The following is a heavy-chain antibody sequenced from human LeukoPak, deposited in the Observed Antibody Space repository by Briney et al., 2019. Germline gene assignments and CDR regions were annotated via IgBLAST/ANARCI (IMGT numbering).Heavy chain of an antibody. D-gene: IGHD2-21*01. CDR1: GFIFRTHS. CDR3: GGSYTVAHFYFAVDV. CDR2: ISGSSRSV. Sequence: AGGSLRLSCAASGFIFRTHSLTWVRQAPGKGLEWISYISGSSRSVYYADSVKGRFTISRDNADNSLYLQMNSLRDEDTAVYYCGGSYTVAHFYFAVDVWGQGTTVTVSS. J-gene: IGHJ6*02. V-gene: IGHV3-48*02.